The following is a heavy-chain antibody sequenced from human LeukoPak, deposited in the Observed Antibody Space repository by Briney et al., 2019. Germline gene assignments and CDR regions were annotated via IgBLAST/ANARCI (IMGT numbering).Heavy chain of an antibody. CDR2: ISGSGGST. D-gene: IGHD1-26*01. J-gene: IGHJ3*02. V-gene: IGHV3-23*01. Sequence: GGSLRLSCAASGFTFSSYAMSWVRQAPGKGLEWVSAISGSGGSTYYADSVKGRFTISRDNSKNTLYLQMNSLRAEDTAVYYCARTSGSQYDAFDIWGQGTTVTVSS. CDR3: ARTSGSQYDAFDI. CDR1: GFTFSSYA.